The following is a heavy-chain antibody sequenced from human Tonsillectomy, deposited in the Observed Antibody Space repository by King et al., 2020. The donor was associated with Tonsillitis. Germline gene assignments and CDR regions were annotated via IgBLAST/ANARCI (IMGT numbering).Heavy chain of an antibody. D-gene: IGHD3-22*01. CDR1: GFTFSSYA. CDR2: ISGRGGST. J-gene: IGHJ4*02. Sequence: VQLVESGGGLVQPGGSLRLSCAASGFTFSSYAMSWVRQAPGKGLEWVSTISGRGGSTYYADSVKGRFTISRDNSKNTLYLQMNSLRAEDTAVYYCAKSTGIYYYGSSGYYPFDYWGQGTLVTVSS. CDR3: AKSTGIYYYGSSGYYPFDY. V-gene: IGHV3-23*04.